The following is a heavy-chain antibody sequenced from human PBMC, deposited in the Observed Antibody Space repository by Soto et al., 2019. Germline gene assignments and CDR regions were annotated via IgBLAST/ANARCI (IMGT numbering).Heavy chain of an antibody. J-gene: IGHJ4*02. CDR3: ATYTAFAKYYFDY. Sequence: SETLSLTCAVSGVSIATNGYSWSWIRHPPGRGLEWIGYIYPSGTIFYNPSLNSRVTISADTSNNQFSLKLTSVTAADTAVYFCATYTAFAKYYFDYWGRGTLVTVSS. D-gene: IGHD3-16*01. CDR1: GVSIATNGYS. CDR2: IYPSGTI. V-gene: IGHV4-30-2*01.